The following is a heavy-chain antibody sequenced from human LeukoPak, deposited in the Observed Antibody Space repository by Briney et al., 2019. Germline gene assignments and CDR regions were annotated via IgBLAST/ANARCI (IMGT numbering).Heavy chain of an antibody. CDR1: GLTFSSYA. V-gene: IGHV3-23*01. J-gene: IGHJ4*02. CDR3: AKTLSPYRTRLGFDY. D-gene: IGHD2-2*01. CDR2: ISGSGGST. Sequence: GGSLRLSCAASGLTFSSYAMSWVRQAPGKGLEWVSAISGSGGSTYYADSVKGRFTISRDNSKNTLYLQKNSLRAEDTAVYYCAKTLSPYRTRLGFDYWGQGTLVTVSS.